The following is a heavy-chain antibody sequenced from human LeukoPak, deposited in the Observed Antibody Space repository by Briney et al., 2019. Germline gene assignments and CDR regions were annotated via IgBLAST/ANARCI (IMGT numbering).Heavy chain of an antibody. V-gene: IGHV4-59*01. J-gene: IGHJ6*03. D-gene: IGHD3-3*01. CDR1: GGSISSFY. CDR2: VYYSGST. Sequence: PSETLSLTCTVSGGSISSFYWSWIRQPPGKGLEWIGYVYYSGSTNYNPSLKSRVTISIDTSKNQFSLKLSSVTAADTAVYYCARDFWSGYRHYCYYMDVWGKGTTDTVSS. CDR3: ARDFWSGYRHYCYYMDV.